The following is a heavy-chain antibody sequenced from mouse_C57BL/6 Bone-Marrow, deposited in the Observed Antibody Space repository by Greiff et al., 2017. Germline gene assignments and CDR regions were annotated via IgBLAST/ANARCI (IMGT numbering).Heavy chain of an antibody. V-gene: IGHV1-54*01. J-gene: IGHJ3*01. Sequence: QVQLQQSGAELVRPGTSVKVSCKASGYAFTNYLIEWVKQRPGQGLEWIGVINPGSGGTNYNEKFKGKATLTADKSSSTAYMQLSSLTSGDSAVYFCARCPWFAYWGQGTLVTVSA. CDR2: INPGSGGT. CDR1: GYAFTNYL. CDR3: ARCPWFAY.